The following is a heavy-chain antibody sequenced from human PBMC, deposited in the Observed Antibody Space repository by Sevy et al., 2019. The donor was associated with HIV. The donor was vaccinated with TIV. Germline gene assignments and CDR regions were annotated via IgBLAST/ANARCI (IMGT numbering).Heavy chain of an antibody. CDR3: ASGDTTMITDLDY. CDR1: GFTFSNYA. J-gene: IGHJ4*02. D-gene: IGHD5-18*01. V-gene: IGHV3-23*01. Sequence: GGSLRLSCGASGFTFSNYAMSWVRQAPGKGPEWVSGINNGGSTYYADSVKGRFTISRDNSKKMVFLQMNSLGAEDTAVYYGASGDTTMITDLDYWGQGALVTVSS. CDR2: INNGGST.